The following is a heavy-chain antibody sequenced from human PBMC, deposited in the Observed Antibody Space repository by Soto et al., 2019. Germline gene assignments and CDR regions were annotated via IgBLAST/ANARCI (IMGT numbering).Heavy chain of an antibody. CDR2: IYYSGST. V-gene: IGHV4-59*08. CDR3: ARRYGSSFDL. D-gene: IGHD3-10*01. J-gene: IGHJ3*01. Sequence: ETLSLTCTVSGGSISSYYWSWIRQPPGKGLEWIGYIYYSGSTNYNPSLKSRVTISVDTSKNQFSLKLSSVTAADTAVYYCARRYGSSFDLWGQGTMVTVSS. CDR1: GGSISSYY.